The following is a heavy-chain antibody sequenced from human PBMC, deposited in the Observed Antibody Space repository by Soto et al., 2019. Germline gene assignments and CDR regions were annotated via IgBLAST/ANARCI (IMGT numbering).Heavy chain of an antibody. CDR3: AKDLLPNAVTTCGS. Sequence: QVQLVESGGGAVQPGRSLRLSCAASGFTFDSHGMHWVRQAPGKGLEWVAVISSDGNNKYYADSVKGRFTISRDNCNNMMYLQMSSLRAEDTAVYYCAKDLLPNAVTTCGSWGQGTLVTVSS. D-gene: IGHD4-17*01. J-gene: IGHJ5*02. CDR2: ISSDGNNK. V-gene: IGHV3-30*18. CDR1: GFTFDSHG.